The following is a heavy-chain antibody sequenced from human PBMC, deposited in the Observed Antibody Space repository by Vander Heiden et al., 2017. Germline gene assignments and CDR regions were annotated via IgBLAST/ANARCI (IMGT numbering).Heavy chain of an antibody. D-gene: IGHD4-17*01. CDR1: GDLLSTYSWS. CDR2: ISYNGNT. Sequence: QVQLQESGPGLVKSSETLSLTCSVSGDLLSTYSWSWSWIRQPPGRGPEWIGFISYNGNTKFNPSLKSRVSISMDTSNNHFSLSVTSVTPADTAVYYCARLSTTVTSSGRFDPWGQGTLVIVSS. J-gene: IGHJ5*02. V-gene: IGHV4-59*12. CDR3: ARLSTTVTSSGRFDP.